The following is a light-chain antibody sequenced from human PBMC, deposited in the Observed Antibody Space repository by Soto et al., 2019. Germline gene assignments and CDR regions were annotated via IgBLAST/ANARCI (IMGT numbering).Light chain of an antibody. Sequence: EIHVTLSPTSLSSSVGYSVTITCLARQAISDDLGLYQQKPGKAPQRLIYLTSSLQSGVPSRFSGSGSGTVFTLSISRLQPEDFATYYCLQHNAYPRPFGQGGKVAIK. V-gene: IGKV1-17*01. CDR1: QAISDD. J-gene: IGKJ1*01. CDR2: LTS. CDR3: LQHNAYPRP.